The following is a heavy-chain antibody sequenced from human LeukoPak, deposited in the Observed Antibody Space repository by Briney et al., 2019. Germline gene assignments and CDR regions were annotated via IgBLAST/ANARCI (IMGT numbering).Heavy chain of an antibody. CDR1: GFTFSSYS. CDR2: ISSSSSYI. Sequence: PGGSLRLSCAASGFTFSSYSMNWVRQAPGKGLEWVSSISSSSSYIYYADSVKGRFTISRDNAKNSLYLQMNSLRAEDTAVYYCARDSYDSSGYRRFDYWGQGILVTVSS. D-gene: IGHD3-22*01. J-gene: IGHJ4*02. CDR3: ARDSYDSSGYRRFDY. V-gene: IGHV3-21*01.